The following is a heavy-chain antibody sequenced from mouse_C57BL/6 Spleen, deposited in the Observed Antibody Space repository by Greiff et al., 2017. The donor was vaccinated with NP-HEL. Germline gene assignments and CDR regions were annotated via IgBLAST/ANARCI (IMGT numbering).Heavy chain of an antibody. D-gene: IGHD1-1*01. CDR3: ARWGYGSRGDWYFDV. Sequence: EVQLQQSGPELEKPGASVKISCKASGYSFTGYYMNWVKQSPEKSLEWIGEINPSTGGTTYNQKFKAKATLTVDKSSSTAYMQLKSLTSEDSAVYYCARWGYGSRGDWYFDVWGTGTTVTVSS. CDR2: INPSTGGT. CDR1: GYSFTGYY. J-gene: IGHJ1*03. V-gene: IGHV1-42*01.